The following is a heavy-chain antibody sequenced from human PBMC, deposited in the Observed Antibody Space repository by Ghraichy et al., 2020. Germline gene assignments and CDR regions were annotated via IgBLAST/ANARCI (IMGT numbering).Heavy chain of an antibody. CDR1: GGSISSSSYY. CDR3: ARQVAGYLYFDY. Sequence: SQTLSLTCAVSGGSISSSSYYWGWIRQPPGKGLEWIGSIYYSGSTYYNPSLKSRVTISVDTSKNQFSLKLSSVTAADTAVYYCARQVAGYLYFDYWGQGTLVTVSS. CDR2: IYYSGST. J-gene: IGHJ4*02. V-gene: IGHV4-39*01. D-gene: IGHD6-19*01.